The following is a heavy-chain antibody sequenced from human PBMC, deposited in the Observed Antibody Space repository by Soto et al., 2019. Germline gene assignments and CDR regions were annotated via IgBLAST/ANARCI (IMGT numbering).Heavy chain of an antibody. CDR2: ISGSGGST. CDR1: GFTFSSYA. Sequence: EVQLLESGGGLVQPGGSLRLSCAASGFTFSSYAMSWVRQAPGKGLEWVSAISGSGGSTYYADSVKGRFTISRDNSKTTLYLQMNSRRAEDTAGYYCATFRAARPGDYWGQGTLVTVSS. J-gene: IGHJ4*02. V-gene: IGHV3-23*01. CDR3: ATFRAARPGDY. D-gene: IGHD6-6*01.